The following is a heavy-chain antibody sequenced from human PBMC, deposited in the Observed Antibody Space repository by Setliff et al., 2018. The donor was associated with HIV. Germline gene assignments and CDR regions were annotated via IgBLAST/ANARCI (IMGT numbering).Heavy chain of an antibody. J-gene: IGHJ4*02. V-gene: IGHV3-21*06. CDR2: ISGNTLYI. CDR3: ARVSSPTGTLSPAFDY. D-gene: IGHD1-1*01. CDR1: GFTFRTYN. Sequence: GGSLRLSCAASGFTFRTYNMNWVRQAPGKGLEWVSSISGNTLYIYYAESVRGRFTVSRDNAKNSLYLQMNSLRAEDTAVYYCARVSSPTGTLSPAFDYWGPGALVTVSS.